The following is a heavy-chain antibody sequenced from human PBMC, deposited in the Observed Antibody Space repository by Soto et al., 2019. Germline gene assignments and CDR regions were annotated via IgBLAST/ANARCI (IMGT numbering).Heavy chain of an antibody. J-gene: IGHJ3*02. CDR2: ISSSETYM. D-gene: IGHD2-15*01. Sequence: GGSLRLSCSASVFTFIRYDMDWFLQAPGKGLEWVSFISSSETYMYYADSVKGRFTISRDNAQNSLFLQMNSLRVEDMGVYYCARKGGSRSKKHDFDIWGQGTVVTVSS. V-gene: IGHV3-21*01. CDR1: VFTFIRYD. CDR3: ARKGGSRSKKHDFDI.